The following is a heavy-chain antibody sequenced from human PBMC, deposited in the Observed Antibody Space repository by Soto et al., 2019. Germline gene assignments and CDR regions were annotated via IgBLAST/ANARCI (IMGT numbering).Heavy chain of an antibody. V-gene: IGHV3-73*01. D-gene: IGHD4-17*01. CDR2: IRSKANSYAT. Sequence: GGSLRLSCAASGFTFSGSAMHWVRQASGKGLEWVGRIRSKANSYATAYAASVKGRFTISRDDSKNTAYLQMNSLKTEDTAVYYCTRVLDHHSIHGDVGPFDDAFDIWGQGTMVTVSS. CDR3: TRVLDHHSIHGDVGPFDDAFDI. CDR1: GFTFSGSA. J-gene: IGHJ3*02.